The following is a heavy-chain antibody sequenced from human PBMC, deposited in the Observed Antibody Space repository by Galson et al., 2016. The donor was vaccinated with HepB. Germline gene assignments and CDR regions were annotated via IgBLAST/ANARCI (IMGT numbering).Heavy chain of an antibody. CDR2: INPYSGGT. CDR3: AIANAYCSGGTCYFDD. Sequence: SVKVSCKASGYDFTGYYMHWVRQAPGQGLEWMGWINPYSGGTNYAQKFQGWVTMTRDTSISTAYMELTSLTSDDTAVYYCAIANAYCSGGTCYFDDWGQGTRVTVSS. CDR1: GYDFTGYY. D-gene: IGHD2-15*01. J-gene: IGHJ4*02. V-gene: IGHV1-2*04.